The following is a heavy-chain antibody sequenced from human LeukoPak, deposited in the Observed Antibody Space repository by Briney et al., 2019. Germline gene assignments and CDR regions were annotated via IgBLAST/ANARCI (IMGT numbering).Heavy chain of an antibody. Sequence: SETLSLTCTVSAGSISSNSYYWGWIRQPPGKGLQWIGSIYYSGSTYYNPSLKSRVTMSVDTSKNQFSLKLSSVTAADTAVYYCARDREVGAWDIWGQGTMVTVSS. V-gene: IGHV4-39*07. D-gene: IGHD1-26*01. CDR1: AGSISSNSYY. CDR2: IYYSGST. CDR3: ARDREVGAWDI. J-gene: IGHJ3*02.